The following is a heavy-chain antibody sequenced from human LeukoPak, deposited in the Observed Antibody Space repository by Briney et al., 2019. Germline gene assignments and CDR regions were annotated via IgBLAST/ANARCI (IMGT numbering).Heavy chain of an antibody. CDR1: GFTFSDYY. CDR3: ARDPGYVVVPAAIDY. CDR2: ISSSGSTI. V-gene: IGHV3-11*04. Sequence: TGGSLRLSCAASGFTFSDYYMSWIRQAPGKGLEWVSYISSSGSTIYYADSVKGRFTISRDNAKNSLYLQMNSLRAEDTAVYYCARDPGYVVVPAAIDYWGQGTLVTVSS. J-gene: IGHJ4*02. D-gene: IGHD2-2*01.